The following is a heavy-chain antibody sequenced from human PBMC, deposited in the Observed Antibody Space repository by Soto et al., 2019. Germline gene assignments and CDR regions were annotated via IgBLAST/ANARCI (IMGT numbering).Heavy chain of an antibody. CDR3: VKGTDHWSDGNYFDS. CDR2: ISWNSGSI. J-gene: IGHJ4*02. CDR1: GFTFDDYA. V-gene: IGHV3-9*01. Sequence: EVQLVESGGGLVQPGRSLRLSCAASGFTFDDYAMHWVRQAPGKGLEWVSGISWNSGSIGYADSVKGRFTVSRDNAKNSLYLQMTSRRAEDTALYYCVKGTDHWSDGNYFDSWGQGTLVTVPS. D-gene: IGHD1-1*01.